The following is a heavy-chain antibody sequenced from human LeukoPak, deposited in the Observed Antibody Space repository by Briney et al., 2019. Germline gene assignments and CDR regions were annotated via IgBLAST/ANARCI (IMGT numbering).Heavy chain of an antibody. J-gene: IGHJ5*02. D-gene: IGHD4-17*01. CDR1: GFTFSNAW. CDR2: IRTKGKSYAT. CDR3: TRTTVTMADWFDP. Sequence: TGGSLRLSCAASGFTFSNAWMSWVRQASGKGLEWVGRIRTKGKSYATEYAASVKGRFIISRDDLKNTAYLQMNSLKIEDTAVYYCTRTTVTMADWFDPWGQGTLVTVSS. V-gene: IGHV3-73*01.